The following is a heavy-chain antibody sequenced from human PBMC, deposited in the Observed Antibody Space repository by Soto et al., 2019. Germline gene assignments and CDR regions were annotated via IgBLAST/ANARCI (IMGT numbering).Heavy chain of an antibody. CDR1: GVSIGSHDW. CDR2: SHQSGNT. Sequence: QVQLQESGPGLVKHSGTLSLTCAVSGVSIGSHDWWTWVRQPPGKGLEWIGESHQSGNTNYNSSLESRVTISLDESKNHFSLHLSSVTVADTAVYYCATRDTGRVYWGQGTLVTVSS. V-gene: IGHV4-4*02. J-gene: IGHJ4*02. D-gene: IGHD5-18*01. CDR3: ATRDTGRVY.